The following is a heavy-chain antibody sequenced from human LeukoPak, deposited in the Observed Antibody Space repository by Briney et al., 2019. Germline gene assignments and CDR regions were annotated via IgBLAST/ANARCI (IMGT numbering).Heavy chain of an antibody. J-gene: IGHJ4*02. D-gene: IGHD1-7*01. CDR2: IYTSGST. Sequence: SQTLSLTCTVSGGSINSGSYYWSWIRQPAGKRLEWIGRIYTSGSTNYNPSLKSRITISVDTSKNQFSLKLSSVTAADTAVYYCARVGVNYKFNSWGQGTLVTVSS. CDR3: ARVGVNYKFNS. V-gene: IGHV4-61*02. CDR1: GGSINSGSYY.